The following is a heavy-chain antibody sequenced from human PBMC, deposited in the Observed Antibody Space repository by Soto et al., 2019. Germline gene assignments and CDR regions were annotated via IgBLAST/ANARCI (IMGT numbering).Heavy chain of an antibody. Sequence: GVLRLSCAASGFTFSNYAMTWVRQAPGKGLEWVSSISGSGGSTYYADSVKGRFTISRDNSKNTLYLQMNSLRAEDTAVYYCAKDLPPSMVRGVMGYFDYWGQGTLVTVSS. CDR2: ISGSGGST. D-gene: IGHD3-10*01. CDR1: GFTFSNYA. CDR3: AKDLPPSMVRGVMGYFDY. V-gene: IGHV3-23*01. J-gene: IGHJ4*02.